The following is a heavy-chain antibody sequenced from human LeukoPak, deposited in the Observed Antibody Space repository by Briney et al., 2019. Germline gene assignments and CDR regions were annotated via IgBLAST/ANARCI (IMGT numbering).Heavy chain of an antibody. CDR3: ARGYSYGSSAYDY. V-gene: IGHV4-59*01. J-gene: IGHJ4*02. Sequence: SETLSLTCTVSGASITSSHWSWIRQSPEKGLEWIGFISDSGNTNYNPSLQSRVTISADTSKNHFSLKLSSVTAADTAVYYCARGYSYGSSAYDYWGQGTLVTVSS. CDR1: GASITSSH. CDR2: ISDSGNT. D-gene: IGHD5-18*01.